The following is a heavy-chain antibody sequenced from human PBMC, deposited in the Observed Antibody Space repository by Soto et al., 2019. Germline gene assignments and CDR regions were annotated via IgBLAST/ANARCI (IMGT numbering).Heavy chain of an antibody. J-gene: IGHJ4*02. D-gene: IGHD3-10*01. CDR1: GGSISSGGYY. V-gene: IGHV4-31*03. CDR3: ARRGVSGPVDY. CDR2: IFYSGTT. Sequence: ASETLSLTCTVSGGSISSGGYYWSWIRQHPGKGLEWIGYIFYSGTTYYNPSLKSRVTISVDTSKNQFSLKLSSVTAADTAVYYCARRGVSGPVDYWGQGTLATVSS.